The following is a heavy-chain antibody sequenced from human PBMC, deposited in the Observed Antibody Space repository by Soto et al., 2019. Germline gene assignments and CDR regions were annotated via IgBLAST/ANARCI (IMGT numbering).Heavy chain of an antibody. V-gene: IGHV4-59*08. D-gene: IGHD3-10*01. J-gene: IGHJ6*02. CDR3: ARQGFGPLHGLVDI. Sequence: QVQLQESGPGLVKPSETLSLSCTVSGGSISSYYWSWFRQSPGKRMEWIGYVHHSWGSSYNPSLQSRVAISLATSKSQFPLKVTSVTATDTAVYYCARQGFGPLHGLVDIGGQGTTVTVSS. CDR1: GGSISSYY. CDR2: VHHSWGS.